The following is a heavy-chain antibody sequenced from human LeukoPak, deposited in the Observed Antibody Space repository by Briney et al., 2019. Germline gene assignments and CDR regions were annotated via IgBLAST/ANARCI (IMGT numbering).Heavy chain of an antibody. CDR2: ISTTSSYI. D-gene: IGHD3-9*01. CDR1: GFAFRSYS. CDR3: AKEEPNYYDILTGLFDY. J-gene: IGHJ4*02. Sequence: PGGSLRLSCAASGFAFRSYSMYWVRQAPGKGLEWVSSISTTSSYIDYADSVKGRFTISRDNSKNTLYLQMNSLRAEDTAVYYCAKEEPNYYDILTGLFDYWGQGTLVTVSS. V-gene: IGHV3-21*01.